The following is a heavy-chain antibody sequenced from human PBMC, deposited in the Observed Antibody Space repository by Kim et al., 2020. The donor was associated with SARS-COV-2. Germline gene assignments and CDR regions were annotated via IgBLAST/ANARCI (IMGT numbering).Heavy chain of an antibody. CDR2: INAGNGNT. Sequence: ASVKVSCKASGYTFTSYAMHWVRQAPGQRLEWMGWINAGNGNTKYSQKFQGRVTITRDTSASTAYMELSSLRSEDTAVYYCARDTPNCSGGSCYSFGLSYWGQGTLVTVSS. V-gene: IGHV1-3*01. CDR3: ARDTPNCSGGSCYSFGLSY. CDR1: GYTFTSYA. D-gene: IGHD2-15*01. J-gene: IGHJ4*02.